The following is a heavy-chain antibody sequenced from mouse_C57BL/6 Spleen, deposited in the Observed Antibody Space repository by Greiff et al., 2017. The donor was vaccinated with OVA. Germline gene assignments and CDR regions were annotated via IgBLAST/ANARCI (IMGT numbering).Heavy chain of an antibody. D-gene: IGHD1-1*01. J-gene: IGHJ2*01. CDR3: ARDLLLPGDYFDD. Sequence: QVQLQQSGAELAKPGASVKLSCKASGYTFTSYWMHWVKQRPGQGLEWIGYINPSSGYTKYNQKFKDKATLTADKSSSTAYMQLSSLTYEDSAVYYCARDLLLPGDYFDDWGQGTTLTVSS. V-gene: IGHV1-7*01. CDR2: INPSSGYT. CDR1: GYTFTSYW.